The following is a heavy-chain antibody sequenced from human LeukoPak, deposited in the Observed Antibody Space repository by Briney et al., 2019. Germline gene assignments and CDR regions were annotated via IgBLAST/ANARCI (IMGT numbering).Heavy chain of an antibody. V-gene: IGHV5-51*01. CDR3: ARLRDSSGFCSFDY. J-gene: IGHJ4*02. CDR2: IYPGDSDT. CDR1: GYSFATYW. Sequence: GESLKISCQGSGYSFATYWIGWVRQMPEKGLEWMGVIYPGDSDTRYSPSFQGQVTISVDKSISTAYLQWNSLKASDTAIFYCARLRDSSGFCSFDYWGQGTPVTVSS. D-gene: IGHD3-22*01.